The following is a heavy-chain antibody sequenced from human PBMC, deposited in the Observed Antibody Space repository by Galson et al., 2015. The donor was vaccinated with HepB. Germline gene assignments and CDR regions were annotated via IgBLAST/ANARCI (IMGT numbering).Heavy chain of an antibody. D-gene: IGHD1-14*01. J-gene: IGHJ4*02. CDR3: ARESSTTSSYFAY. CDR2: INPKSGGT. Sequence: SVKVSCKASGYTFTDYYIHWVRQAPGQGLEWMGRINPKSGGTDYEQNFQGRVTMTRDPSFSTVYMELTSLTSDDTAVYFCARESSTTSSYFAYWGPGTLVTASP. CDR1: GYTFTDYY. V-gene: IGHV1-2*06.